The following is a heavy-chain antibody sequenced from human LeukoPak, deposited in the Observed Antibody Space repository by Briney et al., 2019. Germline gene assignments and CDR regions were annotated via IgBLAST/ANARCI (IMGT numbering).Heavy chain of an antibody. J-gene: IGHJ3*02. CDR1: GFTFSSYA. CDR2: IWYDGSNK. V-gene: IGHV3-33*08. Sequence: GGSLRLSCAASGFTFSSYAIHWVRQAPGKGLEWVAVIWYDGSNKYYADSVKGRFTISRDNSKNTLYLQMNSLRAEDTAVYYCASPARASLGYAFDIWGQAAMLSVSS. CDR3: ASPARASLGYAFDI. D-gene: IGHD3-16*01.